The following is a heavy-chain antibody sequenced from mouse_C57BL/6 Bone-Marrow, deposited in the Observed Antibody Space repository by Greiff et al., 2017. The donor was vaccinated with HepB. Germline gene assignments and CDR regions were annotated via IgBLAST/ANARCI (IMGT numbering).Heavy chain of an antibody. CDR1: GFNIKDDY. CDR2: IDPENGDT. CDR3: TTYGYGSSFWYFDV. J-gene: IGHJ1*03. D-gene: IGHD1-1*01. Sequence: EVQLQQSGAELVRPGASVKLSCTASGFNIKDDYMHWVKQRPEQGLEWIGWIDPENGDTEYASKFQGKATITADTSSNTAYLQLSSLTSEDTAVYYGTTYGYGSSFWYFDVWGTGTTVTVSS. V-gene: IGHV14-4*01.